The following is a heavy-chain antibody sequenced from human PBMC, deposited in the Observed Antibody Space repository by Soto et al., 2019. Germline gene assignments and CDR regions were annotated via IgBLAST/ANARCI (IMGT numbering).Heavy chain of an antibody. V-gene: IGHV4-34*01. CDR1: GGPFSDYY. Sequence: QGHLQQWGAGLLKPSETLSLTCAVYGGPFSDYYWSWVRQPPGKGLEWIAEINYSGSTRYNPSLMSRATISSDTSTNQVSLNLSSVTAADTAVYYCVIYADSGWYFNPWGRGTLVTVSS. J-gene: IGHJ2*01. D-gene: IGHD4-17*01. CDR2: INYSGST. CDR3: VIYADSGWYFNP.